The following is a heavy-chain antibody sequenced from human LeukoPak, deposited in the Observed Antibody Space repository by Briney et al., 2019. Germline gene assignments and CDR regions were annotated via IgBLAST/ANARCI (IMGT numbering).Heavy chain of an antibody. CDR2: INPHSVGT. V-gene: IGHV1-2*02. J-gene: IGHJ4*02. Sequence: GSVKVSCKPCGYTLTGYYIHWVRQAPGQRLEWMGWINPHSVGTNYAQKVQGRVTMHRGTPISTHYMERSGLRSDDTPVYYFARSPHILTGENFDDWGQGTLVTVS. CDR1: GYTLTGYY. D-gene: IGHD3-9*01. CDR3: ARSPHILTGENFDD.